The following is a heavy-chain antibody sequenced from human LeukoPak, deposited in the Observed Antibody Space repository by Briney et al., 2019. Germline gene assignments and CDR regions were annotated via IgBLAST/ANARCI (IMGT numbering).Heavy chain of an antibody. CDR1: GGSIITSIM. CDR3: ATYSYPHGLQI. CDR2: ITYSGNT. Sequence: ASETLSLTCTISGGSIITSIMWNWIRQSPGKGLELIGHITYSGNTDYSPSLRSRVSISLDTSKRQFSLRLTSVTAADTAVYYCATYSYPHGLQIWGQGTTVTVSS. D-gene: IGHD2-21*01. V-gene: IGHV4-61*01. J-gene: IGHJ6*02.